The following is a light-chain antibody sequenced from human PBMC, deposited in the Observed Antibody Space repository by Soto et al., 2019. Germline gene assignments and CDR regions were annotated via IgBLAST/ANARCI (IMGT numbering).Light chain of an antibody. J-gene: IGKJ3*01. CDR1: ESLLHVSGYNY. CDR2: LGS. CDR3: MQGLHSLQYT. Sequence: DIVMTQSPLSLPVTPGEPASISCRSSESLLHVSGYNYVDWYLHKPGQSPQLLIYLGSYRASGVPDRFSGSGSGTDFTLEISRVEAEDVGIYYCMQGLHSLQYTFGPGTRVDIK. V-gene: IGKV2-28*01.